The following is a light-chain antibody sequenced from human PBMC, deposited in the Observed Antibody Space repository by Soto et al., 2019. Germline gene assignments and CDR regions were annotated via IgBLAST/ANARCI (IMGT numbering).Light chain of an antibody. CDR1: TSDVGGYNY. V-gene: IGLV2-14*01. J-gene: IGLJ1*01. CDR3: LSKTSTISYV. Sequence: QSVLTQPASVSGSPGQSIAISCTGTTSDVGGYNYVSWYQQHPGKVPKLLIHEVSNRPSGVSNRFSGSKSGNTASLTTSGLQAEDEADYYCLSKTSTISYVFGTGTKATVL. CDR2: EVS.